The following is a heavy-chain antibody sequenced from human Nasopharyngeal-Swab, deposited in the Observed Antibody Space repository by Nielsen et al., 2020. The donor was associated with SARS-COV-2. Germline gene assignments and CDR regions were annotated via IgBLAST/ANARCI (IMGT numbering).Heavy chain of an antibody. Sequence: VGSLRLSLAASGFTFSSYSMNWVRQAPGKGLEWVSSISSSSSYIYYADSVKGRFTISRDNAKNSLYLQMNSLRAEDTAVYYCARDGDYSGWELTDYWGQGTLVTVSS. CDR3: ARDGDYSGWELTDY. CDR1: GFTFSSYS. J-gene: IGHJ4*02. CDR2: ISSSSSYI. V-gene: IGHV3-21*01. D-gene: IGHD1-26*01.